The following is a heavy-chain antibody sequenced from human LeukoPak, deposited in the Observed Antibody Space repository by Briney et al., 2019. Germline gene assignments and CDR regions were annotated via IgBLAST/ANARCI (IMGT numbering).Heavy chain of an antibody. D-gene: IGHD2-2*01. CDR2: INPNSGGT. V-gene: IGHV1-2*02. J-gene: IGHJ4*02. Sequence: ASVKVSCKASGYTFTGYSLHWVRQAPGQGLECMAWINPNSGGTTYAQKFQGRVTMTRDTSISTAYMELSRLRSDDTAVYYCASSIVYCSSTSCYFNWGQGTLVTVSS. CDR3: ASSIVYCSSTSCYFN. CDR1: GYTFTGYS.